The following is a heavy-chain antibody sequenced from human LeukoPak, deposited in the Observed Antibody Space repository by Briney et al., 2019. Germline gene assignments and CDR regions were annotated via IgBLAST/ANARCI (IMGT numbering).Heavy chain of an antibody. D-gene: IGHD6-19*01. CDR3: ARGGSGWPYYFDY. J-gene: IGHJ4*02. Sequence: GGSLRLSCAASGFTFSSYAMHWVRQAPGKGLEWVAVISYDGGNKYYADSVKGRFTISRDNSKNTLYLQMNSLRAEDTAVYYCARGGSGWPYYFDYWGQGTLVTVSS. V-gene: IGHV3-30-3*01. CDR1: GFTFSSYA. CDR2: ISYDGGNK.